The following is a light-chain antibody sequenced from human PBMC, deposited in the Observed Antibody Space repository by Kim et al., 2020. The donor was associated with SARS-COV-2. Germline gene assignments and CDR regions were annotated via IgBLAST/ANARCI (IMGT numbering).Light chain of an antibody. CDR2: YDS. CDR3: QVWDSSSDHWV. Sequence: APGKTARINCGGYNIGSKMVQGYQQKPGQAPVLFIYYDSDRPSGIPERFSGSNSVNTATLTISRVEAGDEADYYCQVWDSSSDHWVFGGGTKLTVL. J-gene: IGLJ3*02. CDR1: NIGSKM. V-gene: IGLV3-21*04.